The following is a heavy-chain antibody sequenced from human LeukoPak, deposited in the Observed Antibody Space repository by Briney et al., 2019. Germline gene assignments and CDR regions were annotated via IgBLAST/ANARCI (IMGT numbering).Heavy chain of an antibody. CDR1: GFTFSSYS. CDR2: ISSSSSYI. Sequence: GGSLRLSCAASGFTFSSYSMNWVRQAPGKGLEWVSSISSSSSYIYYADSVKGRFTISRDNAKNSLYLQMNSLRAEDTAVYYCAREYCSGGSCGRFDYWGQGTLVTVSS. J-gene: IGHJ4*02. CDR3: AREYCSGGSCGRFDY. D-gene: IGHD2-15*01. V-gene: IGHV3-21*01.